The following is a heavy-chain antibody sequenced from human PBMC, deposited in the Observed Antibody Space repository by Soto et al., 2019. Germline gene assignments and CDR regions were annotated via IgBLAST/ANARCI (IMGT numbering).Heavy chain of an antibody. Sequence: EVQLLESGGGLVQPGGSLRLSCAASGFTFSTYAMSWVRQAPGKGLEWVSVVSDSGGGAYYADSVKGRFTISRENSKNPLYLQMNSLRTADTAIYHGAKDAGGDSYSTAWYEFDNWGQGTLVTVPS. V-gene: IGHV3-23*01. CDR2: VSDSGGGA. CDR3: AKDAGGDSYSTAWYEFDN. CDR1: GFTFSTYA. J-gene: IGHJ4*02. D-gene: IGHD2-2*01.